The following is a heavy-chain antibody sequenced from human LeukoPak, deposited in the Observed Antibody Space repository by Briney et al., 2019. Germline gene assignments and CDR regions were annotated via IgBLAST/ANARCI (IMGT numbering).Heavy chain of an antibody. CDR2: ISSSSSYI. D-gene: IGHD3-3*01. V-gene: IGHV3-21*01. Sequence: GGSLRLSCAASGFTFSSYSMNWVRQAPGKGLEWVSSISSSSSYIYYADSVKGRFTISRDNSKNTLYLQMNSLRAEDTAVYYCAKVTIFGVVIPDAGWFDPWGQGTLVTVSS. CDR3: AKVTIFGVVIPDAGWFDP. CDR1: GFTFSSYS. J-gene: IGHJ5*02.